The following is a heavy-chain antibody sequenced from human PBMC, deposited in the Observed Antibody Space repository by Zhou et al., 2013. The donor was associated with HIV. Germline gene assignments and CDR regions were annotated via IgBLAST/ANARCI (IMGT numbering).Heavy chain of an antibody. V-gene: IGHV1-18*01. CDR3: ARAPQGSSSGYAMGYYYYYMDV. D-gene: IGHD3-22*01. CDR2: ISAYNGNT. Sequence: QVQLVQSGAEVKKPGASVKVSCKASGYTFTSYGISWVRQAPGQGLEWMGWISAYNGNTNYAQKLQGRVTMTTDTSTSTAYMELRSLRSEDTAVYYCARAPQGSSSGYAMGYYYYYMDVWGKGTTGHRLL. CDR1: GYTFTSYG. J-gene: IGHJ6*03.